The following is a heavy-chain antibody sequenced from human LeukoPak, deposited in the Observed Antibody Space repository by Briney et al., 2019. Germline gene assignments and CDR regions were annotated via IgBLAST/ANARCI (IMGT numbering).Heavy chain of an antibody. CDR3: AKMKGHPLPKYYMDV. D-gene: IGHD1-26*01. J-gene: IGHJ6*01. CDR1: GFTFSGFA. CDR2: ISGSGDNT. Sequence: GGSLRLSCVASGFTFSGFAMSWVRRTPGGGLEWGSGISGSGDNTLYAESVKGRFTISRDNSKNTLYLEMNSLRAEDTAIYYCAKMKGHPLPKYYMDVWGQGTTVTVSS. V-gene: IGHV3-23*01.